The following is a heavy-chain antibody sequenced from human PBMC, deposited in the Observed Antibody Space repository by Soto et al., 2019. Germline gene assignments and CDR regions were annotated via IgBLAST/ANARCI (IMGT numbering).Heavy chain of an antibody. Sequence: QLQLQESGPGLVKPSETLSLTCTVSGGSISSSSYYWGWIRQPPGKGLEWIGGIYYSGSTYYNLSLKSRVTISVDTAKNQFSLKLSSVTAADTAVYYCASVGVIRIMIFGVVIIRINWFHPWGQGTLVTVSP. CDR2: IYYSGST. D-gene: IGHD3-3*01. CDR1: GGSISSSSYY. CDR3: ASVGVIRIMIFGVVIIRINWFHP. V-gene: IGHV4-39*01. J-gene: IGHJ5*02.